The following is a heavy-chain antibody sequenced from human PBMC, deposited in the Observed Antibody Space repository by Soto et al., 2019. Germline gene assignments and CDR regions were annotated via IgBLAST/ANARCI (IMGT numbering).Heavy chain of an antibody. Sequence: GGSLRLSCAASGFTSSTYWMTWVRQAPGKGLEWVANINQDGSEKNYVGSVKGRFTISRDNAKNSLYLQMNSLRVEDTAVYYCARDPSYFDYYYYYHMDVWGRGTTVTVSS. CDR2: INQDGSEK. J-gene: IGHJ6*03. CDR1: GFTSSTYW. V-gene: IGHV3-7*01. D-gene: IGHD3-10*01. CDR3: ARDPSYFDYYYYYHMDV.